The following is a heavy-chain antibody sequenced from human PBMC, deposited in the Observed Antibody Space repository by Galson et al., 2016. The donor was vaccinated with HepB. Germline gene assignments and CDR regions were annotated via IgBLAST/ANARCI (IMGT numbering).Heavy chain of an antibody. D-gene: IGHD3-3*01. Sequence: SVKVSCKASGHTSTRYGVNWVRQAPGQGLEWMGWISADNGNTKYAEKLQGRVTMTTDTATSTAYMELRSLTSDDTAVYFCARQDGGLFWSGWGMEVWGQGTAVTVFS. J-gene: IGHJ6*02. CDR1: GHTSTRYG. CDR3: ARQDGGLFWSGWGMEV. CDR2: ISADNGNT. V-gene: IGHV1-18*01.